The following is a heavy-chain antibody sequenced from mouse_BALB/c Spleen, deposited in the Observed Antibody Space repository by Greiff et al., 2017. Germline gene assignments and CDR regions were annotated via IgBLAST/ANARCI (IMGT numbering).Heavy chain of an antibody. Sequence: VKLMESGPDLVAPSQSLSITCTVSGFSLTSYGVHWVRQPPGKGLEWLVVIWSDGSTTYNSALKSRLSISKDNSKSQVFLKMNSLQTDDTAMYYCARHVGYGKDWYFDVWGAGTTVTVSS. CDR1: GFSLTSYG. V-gene: IGHV2-6-2*01. J-gene: IGHJ1*01. CDR3: ARHVGYGKDWYFDV. CDR2: IWSDGST. D-gene: IGHD2-10*02.